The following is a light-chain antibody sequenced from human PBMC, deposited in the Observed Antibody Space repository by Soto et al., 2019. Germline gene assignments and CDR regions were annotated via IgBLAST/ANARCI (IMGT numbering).Light chain of an antibody. CDR2: KAS. V-gene: IGKV1-5*03. Sequence: DIQMTQSPSTLSGSVGDRVTITCRASQTISSWLAWYQQKPGKAPKLLIYKASTLKSGVPSRFSGSGSGTELTLTISSLQPDDFATYYCQQYYSYPYTFGQGTKVDIK. J-gene: IGKJ2*01. CDR1: QTISSW. CDR3: QQYYSYPYT.